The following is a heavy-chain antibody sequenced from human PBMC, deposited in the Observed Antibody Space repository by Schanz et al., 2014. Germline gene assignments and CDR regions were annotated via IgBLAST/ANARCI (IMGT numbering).Heavy chain of an antibody. CDR2: ISDSGDTA. CDR3: AKIERNED. CDR1: GFTFSSYS. J-gene: IGHJ4*02. V-gene: IGHV3-23*01. D-gene: IGHD1-1*01. Sequence: EVQLLESGGGLVQPGGSLRLSCAASGFTFSSYSMNWVRQAPGKGLEWVSVISDSGDTAYYADSVKGRFTISRDNSKNTLYLQMNSLRAEDTAVYFCAKIERNEDWGQGTLVTVSS.